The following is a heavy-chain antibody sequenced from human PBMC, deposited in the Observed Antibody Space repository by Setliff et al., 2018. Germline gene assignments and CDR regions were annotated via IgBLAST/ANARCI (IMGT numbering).Heavy chain of an antibody. Sequence: ASVKVSCKTSGYTFTNFGINWVRQAPGQGLEWMGRINLNTGNIFYAQEFQGRVTLTRDASISTAYMELTGLRYDDTAIYYCARDTLALKDITLFDYWGQGTLVTVSS. CDR1: GYTFTNFG. D-gene: IGHD5-12*01. J-gene: IGHJ4*02. CDR2: INLNTGNI. V-gene: IGHV1-2*02. CDR3: ARDTLALKDITLFDY.